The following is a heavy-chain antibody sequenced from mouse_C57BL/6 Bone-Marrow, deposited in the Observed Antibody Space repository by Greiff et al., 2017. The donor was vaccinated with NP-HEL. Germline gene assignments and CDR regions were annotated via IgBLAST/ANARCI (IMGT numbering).Heavy chain of an antibody. V-gene: IGHV1-74*01. CDR1: GYTFTSYW. CDR2: IHPSDSDT. D-gene: IGHD2-5*01. CDR3: AYSNCYWYFDV. Sequence: QVQLKQPGAELVKPGASVKVSCKASGYTFTSYWMHWVKQRPGQGLEWIGRIHPSDSDTNYNQKFKGKATWTVDKSSSTAYMQLSSLTSEDSAVYYCAYSNCYWYFDVWGTGTTVTVSS. J-gene: IGHJ1*03.